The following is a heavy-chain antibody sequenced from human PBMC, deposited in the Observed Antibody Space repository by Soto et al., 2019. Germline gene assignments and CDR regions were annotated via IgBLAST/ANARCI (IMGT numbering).Heavy chain of an antibody. V-gene: IGHV1-69*02. Sequence: QVQLVQSGAEVKKPGSSVKVSCKASGGTFSSYTISWVRQAPGQGLEWMGRIIPILGIANYAQKFQGRVTITADKSTSTAYMELSSLRSEDTAVYYCARKADGTRTYYYEHWGQGTLVTVSS. D-gene: IGHD1-26*01. CDR1: GGTFSSYT. CDR2: IIPILGIA. J-gene: IGHJ4*02. CDR3: ARKADGTRTYYYEH.